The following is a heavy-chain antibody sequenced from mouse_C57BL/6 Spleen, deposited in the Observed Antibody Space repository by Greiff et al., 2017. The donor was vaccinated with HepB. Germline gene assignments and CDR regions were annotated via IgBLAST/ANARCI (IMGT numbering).Heavy chain of an antibody. Sequence: EVHLVESGGGLVQPKGSLKLSCAASGFSFNTYAMNWVRQAPGKGLEWVARIRSKSNNYATYYADSVKDRFTISRDDSESMLYLQMNNLKTEDTAMYYCVRGGGAMDYWGQGTSVTVSS. CDR3: VRGGGAMDY. CDR2: IRSKSNNYAT. CDR1: GFSFNTYA. V-gene: IGHV10-1*01. J-gene: IGHJ4*01.